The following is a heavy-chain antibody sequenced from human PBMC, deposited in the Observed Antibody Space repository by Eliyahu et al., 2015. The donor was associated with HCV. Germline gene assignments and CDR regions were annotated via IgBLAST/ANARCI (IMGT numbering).Heavy chain of an antibody. J-gene: IGHJ4*02. D-gene: IGHD2-21*02. CDR1: GFTFSSYA. Sequence: EVQLLESGGGLVQPGGSLRLSCAASGFTFSSYAMRGVRQAPGKGLEWVSAISGSGGSTYYADSVKGRFTISRDNSKNTLYLQMNSLRAEDTAVYYCAHIVVVTARFDYWGQGTLVTVSS. CDR2: ISGSGGST. CDR3: AHIVVVTARFDY. V-gene: IGHV3-23*01.